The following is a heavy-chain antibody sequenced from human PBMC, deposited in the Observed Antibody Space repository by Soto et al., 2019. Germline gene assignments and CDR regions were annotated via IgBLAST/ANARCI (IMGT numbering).Heavy chain of an antibody. V-gene: IGHV3-30-3*01. D-gene: IGHD4-17*01. CDR2: ISYDGSNK. J-gene: IGHJ4*02. CDR1: GFTFSSYA. CDR3: ARDPSNDYDLYWDY. Sequence: PVGSLRLSCAASGFTFSSYAMHWVRQAPGKGLEWVAVISYDGSNKYYADSVKGRFTISRDNSKNTLYLQMNSLRAEDTAVYYCARDPSNDYDLYWDYWGQGTLVTVSS.